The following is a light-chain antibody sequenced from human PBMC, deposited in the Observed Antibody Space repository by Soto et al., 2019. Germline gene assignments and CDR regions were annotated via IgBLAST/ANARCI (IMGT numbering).Light chain of an antibody. J-gene: IGLJ3*02. CDR1: SSNIGSNS. V-gene: IGLV1-44*01. CDR2: NTD. CDR3: SAWDDGFWV. Sequence: QAVVTQPPSASGTPGQRVIISCSGSSSNIGSNSVNWYQQFPGTAPKLLIYNTDLRPSGVPDRFSGSKSGTSASLAISGLQSEDEADYYCSAWDDGFWVFGGGTKLTVL.